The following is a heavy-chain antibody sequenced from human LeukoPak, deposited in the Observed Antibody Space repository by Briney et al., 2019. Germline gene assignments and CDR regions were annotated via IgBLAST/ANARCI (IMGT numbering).Heavy chain of an antibody. V-gene: IGHV4-30-4*07. CDR1: GGSISSGGYS. Sequence: SETLSLTCAVSGGSISSGGYSWSWIRQPPGKGLEWIGYIYYSGSTYYNPSLKSRVTISVDTSKNQFSLKLSSVTAADTAVYYCARRGNDAFDIWGQGTMVTVSS. CDR2: IYYSGST. CDR3: ARRGNDAFDI. J-gene: IGHJ3*02.